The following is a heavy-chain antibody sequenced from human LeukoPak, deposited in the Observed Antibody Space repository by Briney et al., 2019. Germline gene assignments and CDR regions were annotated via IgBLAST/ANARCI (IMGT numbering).Heavy chain of an antibody. Sequence: GGSLRLSCAASGFTFSSYAMHWVRQAPGKGLEWVAVISYDGSNKYYADSVKGRFTISRDNSKNTLYLQMNSLRAEDTAVYYCARQYPAAAGTRWFDPWGQGTLVTVSS. V-gene: IGHV3-30*04. J-gene: IGHJ5*02. CDR2: ISYDGSNK. D-gene: IGHD6-13*01. CDR3: ARQYPAAAGTRWFDP. CDR1: GFTFSSYA.